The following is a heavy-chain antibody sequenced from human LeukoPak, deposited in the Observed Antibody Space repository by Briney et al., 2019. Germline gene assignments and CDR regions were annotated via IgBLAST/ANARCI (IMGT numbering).Heavy chain of an antibody. J-gene: IGHJ4*02. D-gene: IGHD6-19*01. CDR1: GGSISSYY. CDR2: IYYSGST. CDR3: AREASSGWTSNDY. Sequence: SETLSLTCTVSGGSISSYYWSWIRQPPGKGLEWIGYIYYSGSTNYNPSLKSRVTMSVDTSKNQFSLKLSSVTAADTAVYYCAREASSGWTSNDYWGQGTLVTVSS. V-gene: IGHV4-59*12.